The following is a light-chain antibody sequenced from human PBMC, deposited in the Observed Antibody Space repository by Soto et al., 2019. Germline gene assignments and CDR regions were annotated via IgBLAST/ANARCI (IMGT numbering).Light chain of an antibody. CDR1: QSVSSSY. V-gene: IGKV3-20*01. J-gene: IGKJ1*01. Sequence: SPGERATLSCRASQSVSSSYLAWYQQKPGQAPRLLIYGASSRATGIPDRFSGSGSGTDFTLTISRLEPEDFAVYYCQQYDSSPRTFGQGTTGDIK. CDR2: GAS. CDR3: QQYDSSPRT.